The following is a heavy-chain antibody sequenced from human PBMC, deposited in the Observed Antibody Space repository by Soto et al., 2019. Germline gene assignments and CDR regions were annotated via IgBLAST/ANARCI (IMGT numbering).Heavy chain of an antibody. J-gene: IGHJ6*02. CDR1: GFTLSSYG. CDR3: AKNLRPGIFGVVIIYYYYYGMDV. D-gene: IGHD3-3*01. CDR2: ISYDGSNK. V-gene: IGHV3-30*18. Sequence: GGSLRLSCAASGFTLSSYGMPWVPPAPGKGLEWVAVISYDGSNKYYADSVKGRFTLSRDNSKSTLYLQRNSRRAEDTAVYYCAKNLRPGIFGVVIIYYYYYGMDVWGQGTTVTVSS.